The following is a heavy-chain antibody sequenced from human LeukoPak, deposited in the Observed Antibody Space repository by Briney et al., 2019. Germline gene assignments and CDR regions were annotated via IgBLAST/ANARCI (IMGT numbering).Heavy chain of an antibody. CDR2: MNPNSGNT. CDR1: GYTFTSYD. J-gene: IGHJ3*02. CDR3: ARAHHWGNDAFDI. D-gene: IGHD3-16*01. Sequence: GASVKVSCKASGYTFTSYDINWVRQATGQGLEWMGWMNPNSGNTGYAQKFQGRVTMTRNTSISTAYMELRSLRSDDTAVYYCARAHHWGNDAFDIWGQGTMVTVSS. V-gene: IGHV1-8*01.